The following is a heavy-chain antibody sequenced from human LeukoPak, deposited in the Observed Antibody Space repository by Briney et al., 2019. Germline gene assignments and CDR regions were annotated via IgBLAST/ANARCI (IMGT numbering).Heavy chain of an antibody. CDR1: GYTFTSYD. V-gene: IGHV1-8*01. J-gene: IGHJ4*02. CDR2: MNPNSGNT. Sequence: ASVKVSCKASGYTFTSYDINWVRQATGQGLEWMGWMNPNSGNTGYAQKFQGRVTMTRDTSTSTVYMELSSLRSEDTAVYYCARDRRGYFDYWGQGTLVTVSS. D-gene: IGHD3-16*01. CDR3: ARDRRGYFDY.